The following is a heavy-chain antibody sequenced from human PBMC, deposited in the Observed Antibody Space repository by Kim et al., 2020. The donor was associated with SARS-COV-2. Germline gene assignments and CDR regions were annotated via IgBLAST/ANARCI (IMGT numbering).Heavy chain of an antibody. J-gene: IGHJ4*02. CDR3: ARHPWTTGFDY. V-gene: IGHV4-39*01. D-gene: IGHD4-17*01. CDR1: GGSISSSSYY. Sequence: SETLSLTCTVSGGSISSSSYYWGWIRQPPGKGLEWIGSIYYSGSTYYNPSLKSRVTISVDTSKNQFSLKLSSVTAADTAVYYCARHPWTTGFDYWGQGTLVTVSS. CDR2: IYYSGST.